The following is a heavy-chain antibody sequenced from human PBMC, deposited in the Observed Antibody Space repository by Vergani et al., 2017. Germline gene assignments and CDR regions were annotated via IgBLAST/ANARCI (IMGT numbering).Heavy chain of an antibody. CDR1: GGSFSGYY. CDR3: ARGIAAAGQPSDWFDP. D-gene: IGHD6-13*01. CDR2: INHSGST. V-gene: IGHV4-34*01. Sequence: QVQLQQWGAGLLKPSETLSLTCAVYGGSFSGYYWSWIRQPPGKGLEWIGEINHSGSTNYNPSLKSRVTISVDTPQNQFSLKLGSVTAADSAVDYGARGIAAAGQPSDWFDPGGQGTLVTVSS. J-gene: IGHJ5*02.